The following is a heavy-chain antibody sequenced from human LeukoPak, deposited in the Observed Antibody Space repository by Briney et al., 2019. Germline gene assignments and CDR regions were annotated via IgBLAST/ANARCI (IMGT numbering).Heavy chain of an antibody. CDR3: ARVRLYYFDY. Sequence: GGSLRLSCAASGFTFSSYAMSWVRQAPGKGLEWVSFIYSAGNTHYSDSVKGRFTISIDNSKNTLYLQMNSLRAEDTAVYYCARVRLYYFDYWGQGTLVTVSS. V-gene: IGHV3-66*01. CDR2: IYSAGNT. J-gene: IGHJ4*02. D-gene: IGHD2-21*02. CDR1: GFTFSSYA.